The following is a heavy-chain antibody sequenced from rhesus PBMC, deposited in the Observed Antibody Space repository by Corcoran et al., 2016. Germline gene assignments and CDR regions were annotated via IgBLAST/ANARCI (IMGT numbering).Heavy chain of an antibody. D-gene: IGHD5-24*01. CDR2: IYGSNTST. CDR1: GGSISGYYY. V-gene: IGHV4-143*01. CDR3: ARATAGTVKVVDY. Sequence: QVQLQESGPGLVKPSETLSLTCAVPGGSISGYYYWSWIRQPPGKGLEWIWYIYGSNTSTNYNPSLKSRVTISQDTSKNQFSLKLSSVTAADTAVYYCARATAGTVKVVDYWGQGVLVTVSS. J-gene: IGHJ4*01.